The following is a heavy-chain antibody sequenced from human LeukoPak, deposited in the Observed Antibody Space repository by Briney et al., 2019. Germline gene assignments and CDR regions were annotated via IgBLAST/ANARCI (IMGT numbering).Heavy chain of an antibody. CDR3: ARSFLSIAAAATDY. CDR2: ISSSSSYI. CDR1: GFTFSSYS. Sequence: GGSLRLSCAASGFTFSSYSMNWVRQAPGKGLEWVSSISSSSSYIYYADSVKGRFTVSRDNAKNSLYLQMNSLRAEDTAVYYCARSFLSIAAAATDYWGQGTLVTVSS. V-gene: IGHV3-21*01. D-gene: IGHD6-13*01. J-gene: IGHJ4*02.